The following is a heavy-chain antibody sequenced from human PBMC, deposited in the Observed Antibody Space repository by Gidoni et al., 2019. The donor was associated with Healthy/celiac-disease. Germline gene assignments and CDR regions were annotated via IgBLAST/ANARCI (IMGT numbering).Heavy chain of an antibody. V-gene: IGHV4-34*01. Sequence: QVQLQQWGAGLLKPSETLSLTCAVSGGSFSGYYWSWIRQPPGKGLEWIGEINHSGSTTYNPSLKSRVTISVDTSKNQFSLKLSSVTAADTAVYYCARGGRIVVVPAAPNYFDYWGQGTLVTVSS. CDR2: INHSGST. CDR3: ARGGRIVVVPAAPNYFDY. CDR1: GGSFSGYY. D-gene: IGHD2-2*01. J-gene: IGHJ4*02.